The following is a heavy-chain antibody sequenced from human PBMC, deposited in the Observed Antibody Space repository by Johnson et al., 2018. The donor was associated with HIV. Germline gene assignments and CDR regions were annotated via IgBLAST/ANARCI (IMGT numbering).Heavy chain of an antibody. D-gene: IGHD2-8*02. Sequence: QVQSVESGGGVVQPGRSLRLSCAASEFTFSSYAFHWVRQAPGKGLEWVALISSDGSGKYYADSVQGRFTISRDNAKNSLYLQMNSLRAEDTAVYYCARDLVRASHAFDIWGQGTMVTVSS. CDR3: ARDLVRASHAFDI. CDR2: ISSDGSGK. J-gene: IGHJ3*02. CDR1: EFTFSSYA. V-gene: IGHV3-30*04.